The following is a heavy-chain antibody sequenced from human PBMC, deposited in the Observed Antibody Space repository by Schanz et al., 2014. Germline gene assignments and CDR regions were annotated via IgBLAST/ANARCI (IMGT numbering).Heavy chain of an antibody. CDR2: INTGSGDT. D-gene: IGHD3-3*01. CDR1: EYSFTSYS. Sequence: QVHLVQSGAEVKRPRASVKVSCKPSEYSFTSYSMHWVRQAPGQRLEWMGWINTGSGDTKYSQNFQGRVTITRDTSASTAYMELSSLRSDDTTVYYCARSAGRDFWSGYYTRFDYWGQGTLVTVSS. CDR3: ARSAGRDFWSGYYTRFDY. J-gene: IGHJ4*02. V-gene: IGHV1-3*04.